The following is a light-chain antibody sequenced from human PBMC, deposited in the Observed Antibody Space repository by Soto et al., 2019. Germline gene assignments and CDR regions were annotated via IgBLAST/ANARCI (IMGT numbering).Light chain of an antibody. CDR2: RNN. Sequence: QSVLTQPPSACGTPEHRVTISCSGSSSNIGSHYVYWYQQLPGTAPKLLIYRNNQRPSGVPDRFSGSKSDTSASLAISGLRSEDEADYYCAAWDHSLSGVVFGGGTKLTVL. CDR3: AAWDHSLSGVV. V-gene: IGLV1-47*01. J-gene: IGLJ3*02. CDR1: SSNIGSHY.